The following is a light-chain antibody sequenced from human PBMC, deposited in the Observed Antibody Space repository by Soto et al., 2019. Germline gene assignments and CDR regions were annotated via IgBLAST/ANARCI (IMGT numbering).Light chain of an antibody. CDR1: SSNIGSNY. Sequence: QSVLTQPPSASGTPGQRVTISCSGSSSNIGSNYVYWYQQLPGTAPKLLIYRDNQRPSGVPDRFSGSKSGTSASLAISGLRAEDEADYHCAAWDDSLSGPVFGGGTKVT. V-gene: IGLV1-47*01. J-gene: IGLJ2*01. CDR3: AAWDDSLSGPV. CDR2: RDN.